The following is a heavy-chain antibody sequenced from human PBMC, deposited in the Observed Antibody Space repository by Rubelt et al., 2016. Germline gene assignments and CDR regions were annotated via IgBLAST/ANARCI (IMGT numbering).Heavy chain of an antibody. V-gene: IGHV1-46*01. J-gene: IGHJ4*02. CDR2: INPSGGST. CDR3: AREQETTVTIEGVLGY. CDR1: GYTFTSYY. Sequence: QVQLVQPGAEVKKPGASVKVSCKASGYTFTSYYMHWVRQAPGQGLEWMGIINPSGGSTSYARKSQGRVTMPRDTSTSTVYMELSSLRSEDTAVYYCAREQETTVTIEGVLGYWGQGTLVTVSS. D-gene: IGHD4-17*01.